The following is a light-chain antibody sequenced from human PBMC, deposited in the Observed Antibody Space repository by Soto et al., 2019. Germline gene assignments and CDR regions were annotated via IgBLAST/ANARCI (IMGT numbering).Light chain of an antibody. CDR1: QSLVNTY. Sequence: EVVLTQSPGSLSLSPGDRATLSCRASQSLVNTYVAWYQQKAGQAPRLLIYDASTRATGIPGRFSGSGSGTDFTLSISRLEPEDFAVYYCQSYGSSRTFGHGTKVEI. J-gene: IGKJ1*01. V-gene: IGKV3-20*01. CDR3: QSYGSSRT. CDR2: DAS.